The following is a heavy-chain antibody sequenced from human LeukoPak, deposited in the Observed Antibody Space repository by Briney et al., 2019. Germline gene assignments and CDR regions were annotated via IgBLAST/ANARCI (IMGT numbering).Heavy chain of an antibody. CDR3: ARPVVAAAHDAFDI. CDR1: GGTFSSYA. Sequence: SVKVSCKASGGTFSSYAMSWVRQAPGQGLEWMGGIIPIFGTANYAQKFQGRVTITADESTSTAYMELSSLRSEDTAVYYCARPVVAAAHDAFDIWGQGTMVTVSS. J-gene: IGHJ3*02. V-gene: IGHV1-69*13. D-gene: IGHD2-15*01. CDR2: IIPIFGTA.